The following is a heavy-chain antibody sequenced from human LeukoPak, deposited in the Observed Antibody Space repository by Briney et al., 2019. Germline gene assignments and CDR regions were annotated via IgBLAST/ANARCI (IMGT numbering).Heavy chain of an antibody. CDR3: ARSPAGGQLRRVGTFDY. J-gene: IGHJ4*02. CDR1: GGSIRSSYYY. Sequence: SETLSLTCTVSGGSIRSSYYYWGWIRQPPGKGLEWIGSIYDSGSTYYNPSLKSRVTISVDTSKNQFSLKLNSVTAADTAVYYCARSPAGGQLRRVGTFDYWGQGTLVTVSS. CDR2: IYDSGST. D-gene: IGHD6-6*01. V-gene: IGHV4-39*01.